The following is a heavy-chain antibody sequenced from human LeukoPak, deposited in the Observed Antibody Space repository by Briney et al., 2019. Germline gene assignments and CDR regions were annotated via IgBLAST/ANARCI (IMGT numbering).Heavy chain of an antibody. CDR1: GFTFSSYA. J-gene: IGHJ4*02. CDR2: ISGSGGST. V-gene: IGHV3-23*01. CDR3: AKDGNYSSGWYHYFDY. D-gene: IGHD6-19*01. Sequence: PGGSLRLSCAASGFTFSSYAMSWVRQAPGKGLEWVSAISGSGGSTYYADSVKGRFTISRDNSKNTLYLQMNSLRAEDTAVYYCAKDGNYSSGWYHYFDYWGQGTLVTVSS.